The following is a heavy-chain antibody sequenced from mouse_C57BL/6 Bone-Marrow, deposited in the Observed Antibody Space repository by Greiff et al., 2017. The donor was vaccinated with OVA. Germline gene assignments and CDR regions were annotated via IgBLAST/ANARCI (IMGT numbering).Heavy chain of an antibody. V-gene: IGHV5-9-1*02. J-gene: IGHJ4*01. D-gene: IGHD2-3*01. CDR2: ISSGGDYI. Sequence: EVKLQESGEGLVKPGGSLKLSCAASGFTFSSYAMSWVRQTPEQRLEWVAYISSGGDYIYYADTVKGRFTISRDKARNTLYLQMSSLKSEDTAMYYCTRDGYYAMDYWGQGTSVTVSS. CDR3: TRDGYYAMDY. CDR1: GFTFSSYA.